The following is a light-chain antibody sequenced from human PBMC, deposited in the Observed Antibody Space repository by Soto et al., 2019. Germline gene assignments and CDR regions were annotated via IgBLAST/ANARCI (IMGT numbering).Light chain of an antibody. J-gene: IGLJ1*01. V-gene: IGLV2-11*01. CDR3: SSFAGSYTHV. CDR2: DVS. CDR1: NSDVGAYNF. Sequence: QSALTQPRSVSGSPGQAVTFSCTGTNSDVGAYNFASWYQQHPDKAPKLIIYDVSKRPSGVPDRFSGSKSGNTASLTISGLQAEDEADYFCSSFAGSYTHVFGTGTKLTVL.